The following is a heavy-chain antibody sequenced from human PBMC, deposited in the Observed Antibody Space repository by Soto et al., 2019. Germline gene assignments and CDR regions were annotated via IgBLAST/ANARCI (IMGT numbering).Heavy chain of an antibody. CDR3: ARAHRDPLGYYGMDV. Sequence: GESLKISCKGSGYSFTSYWIGWVRQMPGKGLEWVGIIYPGDSDTRYSPSFQGQVTISADKSISTAYLQWSSLKASDTAMYYCARAHRDPLGYYGMDVWGQGTTVTVSS. CDR2: IYPGDSDT. J-gene: IGHJ6*02. D-gene: IGHD3-16*01. V-gene: IGHV5-51*01. CDR1: GYSFTSYW.